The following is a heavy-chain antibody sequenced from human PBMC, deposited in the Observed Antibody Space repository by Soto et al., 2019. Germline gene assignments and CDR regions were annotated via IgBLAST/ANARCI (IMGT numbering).Heavy chain of an antibody. CDR1: WPTFTSSA. Sequence: EKTVSRAPWPTFTSSAVTRVRLARGQTLESIGCIVLGSIKTNYAQKFQERVTLTRDMSTCTAFMELSSLRSEDTAVYYCAAERNYDSSGYYDYWGQGILVTVSS. CDR3: AAERNYDSSGYYDY. V-gene: IGHV1-58*01. D-gene: IGHD3-22*01. J-gene: IGHJ4*02. CDR2: IVLGSIKT.